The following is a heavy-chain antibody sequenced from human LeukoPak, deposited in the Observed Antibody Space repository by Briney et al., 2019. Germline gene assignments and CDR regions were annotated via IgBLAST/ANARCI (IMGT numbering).Heavy chain of an antibody. CDR1: GFTFSSYA. Sequence: PGGSLRLSCAASGFTFSSYAMNWVRQAPGKGLEWVAVIWYDGSNKYYADSVKGRFTISRDNSKNTLYLQMNSLRAEDTAVYYCARVTSGYGKFDYWGQGTLVTVSS. D-gene: IGHD5-12*01. CDR3: ARVTSGYGKFDY. V-gene: IGHV3-33*08. CDR2: IWYDGSNK. J-gene: IGHJ4*02.